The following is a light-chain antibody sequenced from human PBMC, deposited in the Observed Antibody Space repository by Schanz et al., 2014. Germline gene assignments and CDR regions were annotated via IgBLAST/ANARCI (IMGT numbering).Light chain of an antibody. CDR2: DAS. V-gene: IGKV3-11*01. CDR3: QQRSNWPSVT. CDR1: QSVSTY. J-gene: IGKJ5*01. Sequence: EIVLTQTPATLSLSPGERATLSCRASQSVSTYLAWYQQKPGQAPRLLIYDASNRATGIPARFSASGSGTDFTLTISSLEPEDFAVYYCQQRSNWPSVTFGQGTRLEIK.